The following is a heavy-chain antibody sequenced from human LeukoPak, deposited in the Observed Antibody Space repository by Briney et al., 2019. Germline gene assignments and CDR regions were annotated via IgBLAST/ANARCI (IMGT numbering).Heavy chain of an antibody. D-gene: IGHD3-3*01. CDR3: ARTPDFWSGYYPYYFDY. CDR2: INPNSGGT. V-gene: IGHV1-2*02. Sequence: ASVKVSCKATGYTFTGYYMHWVRQAPGQGLEWMGWINPNSGGTNYAQKFQGRVTMTRDTSISTAYMELSRLRSDDTAVYYCARTPDFWSGYYPYYFDYWGQGTLVTVSS. J-gene: IGHJ4*02. CDR1: GYTFTGYY.